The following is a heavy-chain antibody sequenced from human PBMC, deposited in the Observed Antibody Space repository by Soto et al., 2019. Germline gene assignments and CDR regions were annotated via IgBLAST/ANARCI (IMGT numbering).Heavy chain of an antibody. J-gene: IGHJ6*01. CDR2: INHSGST. CDR3: ARGLRYYDILTGYNYYYYGMDG. CDR1: GGSFSGYY. V-gene: IGHV4-34*01. D-gene: IGHD3-9*01. Sequence: SETLSLTCAVYGGSFSGYYWSWIRQPPGKGLEWIGEINHSGSTNYNPSLKSRVTISVDTSMNQFSLKLSSVTAADTAVYYCARGLRYYDILTGYNYYYYGMDGWGQGTTVTVSS.